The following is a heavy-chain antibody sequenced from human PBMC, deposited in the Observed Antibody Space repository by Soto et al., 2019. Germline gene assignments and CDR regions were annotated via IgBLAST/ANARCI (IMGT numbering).Heavy chain of an antibody. CDR2: INPNSGGT. CDR3: ARDRYSSGCENDYYGMDV. CDR1: GYTFTGYY. D-gene: IGHD6-19*01. J-gene: IGHJ6*02. V-gene: IGHV1-2*04. Sequence: QVKLVQSGAEVKKPGASVKVSCKASGYTFTGYYMHWVRQAPGQGLEWMGWINPNSGGTNYAQKFQGWVTMTRDTSISTADMELSRLGSDDTAVYYCARDRYSSGCENDYYGMDVWGQGTSVTVSS.